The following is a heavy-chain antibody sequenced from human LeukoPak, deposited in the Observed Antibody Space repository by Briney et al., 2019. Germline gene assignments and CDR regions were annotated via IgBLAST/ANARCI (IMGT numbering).Heavy chain of an antibody. CDR3: ARHAESGSDRFDY. D-gene: IGHD5-12*01. CDR2: ISYDGSNK. Sequence: GGSLRLSCVASGFMFNSYGMHWVRQAPGKGLEWVAVISYDGSNKYYADSVKGRFTISRDNSKNTLYLQMNSLRAEDTAVYYCARHAESGSDRFDYWGQGTLVTVSS. V-gene: IGHV3-30*03. CDR1: GFMFNSYG. J-gene: IGHJ4*02.